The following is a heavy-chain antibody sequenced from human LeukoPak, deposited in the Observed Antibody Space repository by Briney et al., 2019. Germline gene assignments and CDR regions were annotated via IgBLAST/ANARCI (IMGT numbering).Heavy chain of an antibody. V-gene: IGHV1-2*02. CDR3: ARDRYGDGFAHLDY. CDR1: GYTFTSDA. Sequence: ASVKVSCKASGYTFTSDAIHWVRQAPGQGLEWIGWITPSGGTNYPQKFQGRVDITWDTSITTAYMDLSRLTSDDTAVYSCARDRYGDGFAHLDYWGQGALVTVSS. CDR2: ITPSGGT. D-gene: IGHD5-24*01. J-gene: IGHJ4*02.